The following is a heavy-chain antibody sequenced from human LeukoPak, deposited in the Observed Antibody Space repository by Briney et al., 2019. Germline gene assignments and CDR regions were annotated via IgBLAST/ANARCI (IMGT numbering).Heavy chain of an antibody. V-gene: IGHV3-43*01. CDR1: GFTFDDYT. D-gene: IGHD6-13*01. CDR2: ISWDGGST. CDR3: AKGAAAGTFDY. Sequence: GGSLRLSCAASGFTFDDYTMRWVRQAPGKGLEWVSLISWDGGSTYYADSVKGRFTISRDNSKNSLHLQMNSLRTEDTALYYCAKGAAAGTFDYGSQGTLVTAPS. J-gene: IGHJ4*02.